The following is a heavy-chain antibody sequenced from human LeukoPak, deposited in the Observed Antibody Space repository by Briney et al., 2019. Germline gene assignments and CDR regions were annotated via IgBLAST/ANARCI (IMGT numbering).Heavy chain of an antibody. CDR1: GGSISTYS. V-gene: IGHV4-59*01. J-gene: IGHJ4*02. CDR3: ARGGRHGGYQDFDY. CDR2: IRFSGST. Sequence: SETLSLTCSVFGGSISTYSGSWIRQPPGKGLEWISYIRFSGSTNYNPSPRSRATMSLDTSRNKFSRKLRSMTSADTAVYYCARGGRHGGYQDFDYWGQGTLVTVSS. D-gene: IGHD5-12*01.